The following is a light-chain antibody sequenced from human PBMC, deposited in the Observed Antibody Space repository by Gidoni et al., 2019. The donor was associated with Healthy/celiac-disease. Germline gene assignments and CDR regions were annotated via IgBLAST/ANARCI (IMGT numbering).Light chain of an antibody. J-gene: IGKJ5*01. CDR1: QSVSNN. CDR3: QQYNNWIT. Sequence: EIVMTQSPATLSVSPGERATLSCRASQSVSNNLAWYQQKPGQTPRLLIYGASTRATGIPARFSGSGSGTEFTLTISSLQSEDFALYYCQQYNNWITFGQXTRLEIK. V-gene: IGKV3-15*01. CDR2: GAS.